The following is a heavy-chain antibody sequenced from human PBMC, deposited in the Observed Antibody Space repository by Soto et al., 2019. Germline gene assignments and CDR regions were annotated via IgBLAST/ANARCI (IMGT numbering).Heavy chain of an antibody. D-gene: IGHD6-19*01. CDR3: ARRDLSGWYWFDP. Sequence: GESLKISCKGSGYSFTSYWIGWVRQMPGKGLEWMGIIYPGDSDTRYSPSFQGQVTISADKSISTAYLQRSSLKASDTAMYYCARRDLSGWYWFDPWGQGTLVTVSS. CDR1: GYSFTSYW. CDR2: IYPGDSDT. J-gene: IGHJ5*02. V-gene: IGHV5-51*01.